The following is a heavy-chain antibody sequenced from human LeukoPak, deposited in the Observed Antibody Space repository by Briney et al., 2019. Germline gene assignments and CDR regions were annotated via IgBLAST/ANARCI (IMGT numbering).Heavy chain of an antibody. J-gene: IGHJ6*03. Sequence: SVKVSCKASGGTFSSYAISWVRQAPGQGLEWMGGIIPIFGTANYAQKFQGRVTITTEDSTSTAYMELSSLRSEDTAVYYCAISAADFWSGYYSYYYYYMDVWGKGTTVTVSS. V-gene: IGHV1-69*05. CDR2: IIPIFGTA. CDR1: GGTFSSYA. D-gene: IGHD3-3*01. CDR3: AISAADFWSGYYSYYYYYMDV.